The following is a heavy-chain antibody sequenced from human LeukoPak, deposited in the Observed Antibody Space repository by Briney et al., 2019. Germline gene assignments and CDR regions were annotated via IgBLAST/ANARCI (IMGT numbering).Heavy chain of an antibody. V-gene: IGHV3-15*01. J-gene: IGHJ1*01. D-gene: IGHD3-22*01. CDR1: GFTFSNAW. CDR3: TTDLSELDDSGYYAKYFHH. Sequence: GGSLRLSCAASGFTFSNAWMSWLRQAPGKGLEWVGRIKSKTDGGTIDYAAPVKGRFTISRDDSKDTLFLQMNSLKTEDTAVYYCTTDLSELDDSGYYAKYFHHWGQGTLVSVSS. CDR2: IKSKTDGGTI.